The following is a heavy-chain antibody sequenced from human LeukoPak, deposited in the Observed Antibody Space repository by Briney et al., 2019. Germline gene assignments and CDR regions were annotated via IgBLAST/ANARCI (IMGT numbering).Heavy chain of an antibody. CDR3: ASGSYDSSGSFDP. CDR2: IIPIFGTA. V-gene: IGHV1-69*13. D-gene: IGHD3-22*01. Sequence: SVKVSCKASGGTFSSYAISWVRQAPGQGLEWMGGIIPIFGTANYAQKFQGRVTITADEPTSTAYMELSSLRSEDTAVYYCASGSYDSSGSFDPWGQGTLVTVSS. CDR1: GGTFSSYA. J-gene: IGHJ5*02.